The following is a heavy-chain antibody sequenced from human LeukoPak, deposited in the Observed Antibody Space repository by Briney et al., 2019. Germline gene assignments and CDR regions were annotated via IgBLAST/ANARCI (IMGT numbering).Heavy chain of an antibody. CDR1: GDSLSNISYY. V-gene: IGHV4-39*01. D-gene: IGHD3-3*01. CDR2: IYYSGST. Sequence: SETLSLTCAVSGDSLSNISYYWGWIRQPPGKGLEWIGSIYYSGSTYYNPSLKSRVTISVDTSKNQFSLKLSSVTAADTAVYYCAILRFLEWSNSDYWGQGTLVTVSS. J-gene: IGHJ4*02. CDR3: AILRFLEWSNSDY.